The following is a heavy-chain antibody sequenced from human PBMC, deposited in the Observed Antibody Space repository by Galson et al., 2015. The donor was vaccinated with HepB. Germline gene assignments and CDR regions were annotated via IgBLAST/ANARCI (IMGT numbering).Heavy chain of an antibody. Sequence: SLRLSCAASGFTFSSYAMHWVRQAPGKGLEWVAVISYDGSNKYYADSVKGRFTISRDNSKNTLYLQMNSLRADDTAVYYCARDPKQWLVKGYFDYWGQGTLVTVSS. V-gene: IGHV3-30*04. CDR3: ARDPKQWLVKGYFDY. CDR2: ISYDGSNK. CDR1: GFTFSSYA. J-gene: IGHJ4*02. D-gene: IGHD6-19*01.